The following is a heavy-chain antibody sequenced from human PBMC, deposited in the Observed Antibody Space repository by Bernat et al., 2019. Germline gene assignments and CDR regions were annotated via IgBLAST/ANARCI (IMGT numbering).Heavy chain of an antibody. D-gene: IGHD3-3*01. CDR2: ISGDGGST. J-gene: IGHJ4*02. CDR1: GFTFDDYA. V-gene: IGHV3-43*02. Sequence: EVQLVESGGGVVQPGGSLRLSCAASGFTFDDYAMPWVRQAPGKGLEWVSLISGDGGSTYYADSVKGRFTISRDNSKNSLYLQMNSLRTEDTALYYCAKDAYYDFWSGYYGHWGQGTLVTVSS. CDR3: AKDAYYDFWSGYYGH.